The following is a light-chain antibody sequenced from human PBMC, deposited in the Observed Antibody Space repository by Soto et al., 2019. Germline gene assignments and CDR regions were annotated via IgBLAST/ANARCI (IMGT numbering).Light chain of an antibody. Sequence: QSVLTQPPSASETPGQRVTISCSGSSSNIGTYSVNWYQQLPGTAPKLLIYANSQRPSGVPDRFSGYKSGTSASLAISGLQSEDAADYYCATWDDSGFVFGPGTKLTVL. J-gene: IGLJ1*01. CDR1: SSNIGTYS. CDR2: ANS. CDR3: ATWDDSGFV. V-gene: IGLV1-44*01.